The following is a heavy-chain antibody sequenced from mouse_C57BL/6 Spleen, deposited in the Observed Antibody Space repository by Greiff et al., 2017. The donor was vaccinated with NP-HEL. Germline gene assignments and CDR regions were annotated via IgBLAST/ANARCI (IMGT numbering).Heavy chain of an antibody. CDR1: GYTFTSYT. CDR2: INTSSGYT. D-gene: IGHD2-12*01. V-gene: IGHV1-4*01. CDR3: ASSYDRAWFAY. Sequence: VQLQQSGAELARPGASVKMSCKASGYTFTSYTMHWVKQRPGQGLEWIGYINTSSGYTKYNQKFKDKATLTADKSYSTAYMQLSSLTSEDSAVYYCASSYDRAWFAYWGQGTLVTVSA. J-gene: IGHJ3*01.